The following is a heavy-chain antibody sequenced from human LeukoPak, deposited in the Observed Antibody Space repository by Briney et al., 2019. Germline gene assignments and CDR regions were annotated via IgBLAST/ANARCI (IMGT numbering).Heavy chain of an antibody. CDR3: ANFQTIGVKPFEH. CDR1: GFPFNTEG. V-gene: IGHV3-21*06. Sequence: GGPLRLSCAGSGFPFNTEGMNWVRQSPGKGREWGSSIRPDSIFIPQADSVKGRFTISRDNAKNSLYLQMDSLRVEDTAVYYCANFQTIGVKPFEHWGQGTLVTVSS. D-gene: IGHD2/OR15-2a*01. J-gene: IGHJ5*02. CDR2: IRPDSIFI.